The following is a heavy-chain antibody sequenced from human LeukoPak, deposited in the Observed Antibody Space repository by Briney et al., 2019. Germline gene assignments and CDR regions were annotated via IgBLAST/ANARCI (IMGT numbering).Heavy chain of an antibody. J-gene: IGHJ5*02. Sequence: PGGSLRLSCAASGFTFSSYEMNWVRQAPGKGLEWVANIKQDGNEKYYADSVKGRFTISRDNGKNSLDLQMNSLRAEDTAVYYCAKDSYGDYSNWFDPWGQGTLVTVSS. V-gene: IGHV3-7*03. CDR1: GFTFSSYE. CDR2: IKQDGNEK. CDR3: AKDSYGDYSNWFDP. D-gene: IGHD5-18*01.